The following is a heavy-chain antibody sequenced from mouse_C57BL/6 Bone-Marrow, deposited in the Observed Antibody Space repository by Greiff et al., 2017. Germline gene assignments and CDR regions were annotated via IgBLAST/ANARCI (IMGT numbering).Heavy chain of an antibody. Sequence: ESGPGILQPSQTLSLTCSFSGFSLSTFGMGVGWIRQPSGKGLEWLAHIWWDDDKYYNPALKSRLTISKDTSKNQVFLKIANVDTADTATYYCARIDPYGYDLYYFDYWGQGTTLTVSS. CDR2: IWWDDDK. D-gene: IGHD2-2*01. CDR3: ARIDPYGYDLYYFDY. CDR1: GFSLSTFGMG. J-gene: IGHJ2*01. V-gene: IGHV8-8*01.